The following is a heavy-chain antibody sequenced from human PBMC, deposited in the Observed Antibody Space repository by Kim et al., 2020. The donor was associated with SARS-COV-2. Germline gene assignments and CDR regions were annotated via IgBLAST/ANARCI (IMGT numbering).Heavy chain of an antibody. Sequence: SETLSLTCAVYGGSFSGYYWSWIRQPPGKGLEWIGEINHSGSTNYNPSLKSRVTISVDTSKNQFSLKLSSVTAADTAVYYCARGLKRYSSSRTRGATAIPFDYWGQGTLVTVSS. CDR1: GGSFSGYY. CDR2: INHSGST. D-gene: IGHD6-13*01. J-gene: IGHJ4*02. V-gene: IGHV4-34*01. CDR3: ARGLKRYSSSRTRGATAIPFDY.